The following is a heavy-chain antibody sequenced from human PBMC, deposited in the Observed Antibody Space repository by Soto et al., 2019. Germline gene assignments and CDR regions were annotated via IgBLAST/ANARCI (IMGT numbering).Heavy chain of an antibody. Sequence: SVKVSCQASGGTFSNSGISWVRQARRQGAEWMGGIIPIFDTTNYAQKLQGRITIIADESTNTVYMELSNLRSADTGVYYCARAHILVSVTLHENYFDSWGQGTLVTVSS. J-gene: IGHJ4*02. V-gene: IGHV1-69*13. CDR2: IIPIFDTT. D-gene: IGHD2-21*02. CDR1: GGTFSNSG. CDR3: ARAHILVSVTLHENYFDS.